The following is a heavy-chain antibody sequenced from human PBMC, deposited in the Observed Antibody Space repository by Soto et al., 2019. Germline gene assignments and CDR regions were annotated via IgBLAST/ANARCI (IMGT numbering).Heavy chain of an antibody. CDR3: ASDRSSSCYNGTFYFDS. CDR2: IIPLFDAT. Sequence: QVQLVQSGAEVRKPGSSVKVSCKASGGTFTTYYISWVRQAPGQGFEWMGGIIPLFDATKYAQKFQGRVTITADKSTGTAYMELSSLRSEDTDMYYCASDRSSSCYNGTFYFDSWGQGTLVTGSS. CDR1: GGTFTTYY. V-gene: IGHV1-69*06. J-gene: IGHJ4*02. D-gene: IGHD2-15*01.